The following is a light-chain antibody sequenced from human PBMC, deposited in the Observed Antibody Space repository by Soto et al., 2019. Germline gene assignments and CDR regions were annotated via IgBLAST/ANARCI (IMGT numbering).Light chain of an antibody. CDR3: QQYNSYSYT. CDR1: QSISSW. CDR2: DAS. J-gene: IGKJ2*01. Sequence: DIQMTQSPSTLSASVGDRVTITCRASQSISSWLAWYQQKPGKAPKLLIYDASSLESGVPSRFSGSGSGTEFTLTISSLQPDDFETYYCQQYNSYSYTFGQGTKADI. V-gene: IGKV1-5*01.